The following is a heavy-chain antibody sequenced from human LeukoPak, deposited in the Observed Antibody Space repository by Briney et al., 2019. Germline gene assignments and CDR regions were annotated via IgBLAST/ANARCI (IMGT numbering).Heavy chain of an antibody. CDR2: INPNSGGT. CDR3: ARVVGATHDAFDI. CDR1: GYTFTGYY. D-gene: IGHD1-26*01. Sequence: ASVKVSCKASGYTFTGYYMHWVRQAPGQGLEWMGWINPNSGGTNYAQKFQGWVTMTRDTSISTAYMELSRLRSDDTAVYYCARVVGATHDAFDIWGQGTMVTVSS. V-gene: IGHV1-2*04. J-gene: IGHJ3*02.